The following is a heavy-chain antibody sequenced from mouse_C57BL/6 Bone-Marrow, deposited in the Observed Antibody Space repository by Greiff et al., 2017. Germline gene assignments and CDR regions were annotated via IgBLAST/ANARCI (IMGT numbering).Heavy chain of an antibody. J-gene: IGHJ4*01. CDR3: ARSGGYGNFYAMDY. CDR2: IDPSDSET. Sequence: VQLQQPGAELVRPGSSVKLSCKASGYTFTSYWMHWVKQRPIQGLEWIGNIDPSDSETHYNQKFKDKATLTVDKSSSTAYMQLSSLTSEDSAVYYCARSGGYGNFYAMDYWGQGTSVTVSS. CDR1: GYTFTSYW. V-gene: IGHV1-52*01. D-gene: IGHD2-10*02.